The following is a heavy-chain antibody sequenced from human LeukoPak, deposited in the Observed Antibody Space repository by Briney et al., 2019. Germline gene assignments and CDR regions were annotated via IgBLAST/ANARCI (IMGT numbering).Heavy chain of an antibody. J-gene: IGHJ4*02. V-gene: IGHV3-30*01. CDR1: GFTFSSYA. D-gene: IGHD4/OR15-4a*01. Sequence: PGGSLRLSCAASGFTFSSYAMSWVRQAPGKGLYWVSFIPYDGSDKYYADSVKGRFTISRDNSKNTLYLQMNSLRDEDTAVYYCAKGRTITDYWGQGTLVTVSS. CDR2: IPYDGSDK. CDR3: AKGRTITDY.